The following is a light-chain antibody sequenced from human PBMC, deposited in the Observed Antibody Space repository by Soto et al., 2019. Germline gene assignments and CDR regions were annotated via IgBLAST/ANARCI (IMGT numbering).Light chain of an antibody. V-gene: IGKV3-15*01. Sequence: EIVMTQSPGPLSVSPGERATLSCRASESVSSNLAWYQQKPGQAPSLLIYGASTRAAGVPVRFSGSGSGTKFTLTISSLQSEDFAVYYCQQYNYWPRTFGQGTKVDIK. CDR1: ESVSSN. CDR2: GAS. J-gene: IGKJ1*01. CDR3: QQYNYWPRT.